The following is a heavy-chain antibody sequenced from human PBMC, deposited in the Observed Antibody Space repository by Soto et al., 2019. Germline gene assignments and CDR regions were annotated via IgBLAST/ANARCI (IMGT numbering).Heavy chain of an antibody. CDR2: IYPGDSDT. CDR1: GYSFSSHW. Sequence: WESLKISCQGSGYSFSSHWIGWGRQMPCKGLEWMWIIYPGDSDTRYSPSFQGQVTISADKSISTAYLQLSSLKASDTAMYYCARLVGALTYYYYGMDVWGQGTTVTVSS. CDR3: ARLVGALTYYYYGMDV. D-gene: IGHD1-26*01. J-gene: IGHJ6*02. V-gene: IGHV5-51*01.